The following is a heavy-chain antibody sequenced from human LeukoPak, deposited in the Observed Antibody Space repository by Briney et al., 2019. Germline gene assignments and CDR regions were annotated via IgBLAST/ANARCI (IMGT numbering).Heavy chain of an antibody. D-gene: IGHD1-1*01. V-gene: IGHV1-69*02. J-gene: IGHJ5*02. CDR3: ARTTGTPDGNWFDP. Sequence: SVKVSYKASGGTFSSYSISWVRQAPGQGLEWMGRISPILGIANYAQKVQGRLTLTADKSTSTTYMELSSLNSEDTAVYYCARTTGTPDGNWFDPWGQGTLVTVSS. CDR1: GGTFSSYS. CDR2: ISPILGIA.